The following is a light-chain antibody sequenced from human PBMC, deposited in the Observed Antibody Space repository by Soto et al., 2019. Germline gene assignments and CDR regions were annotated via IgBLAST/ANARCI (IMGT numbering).Light chain of an antibody. CDR2: DTS. Sequence: EIVLTQSPATLSLSPGERATHSCRASQSVRSYLAWYQQKPGQAPRLLIYDTSNRATGIPARFSGSGSGTDFTLTISSLEPEDFTVYYCQQRSNWPLYTFGQGTKLEIK. J-gene: IGKJ2*01. CDR3: QQRSNWPLYT. V-gene: IGKV3-11*01. CDR1: QSVRSY.